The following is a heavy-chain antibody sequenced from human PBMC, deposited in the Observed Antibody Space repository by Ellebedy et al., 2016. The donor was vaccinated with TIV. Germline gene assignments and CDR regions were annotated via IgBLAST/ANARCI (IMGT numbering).Heavy chain of an antibody. CDR3: AKQRYSSGWPFDY. Sequence: GGSLRLXCAASGFTFDDYAMHWVRQAPGKGLEWVSGISWNSGSIGYADSVKGRFTISRDNAKNSLYLQMNSLRAEDTALYYCAKQRYSSGWPFDYWGQGTLVTVSS. D-gene: IGHD6-19*01. J-gene: IGHJ4*02. CDR1: GFTFDDYA. CDR2: ISWNSGSI. V-gene: IGHV3-9*01.